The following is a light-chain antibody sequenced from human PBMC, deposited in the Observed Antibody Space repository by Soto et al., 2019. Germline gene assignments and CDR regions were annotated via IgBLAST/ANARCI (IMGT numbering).Light chain of an antibody. Sequence: QSALTQPASVSGSPGQPITISCSGTSSDIGGYNYVSWYQHHPGKAPKLIIYDVINPPSGVSNRFSGSKSANTASLTISGLQAEDEADYFCSSYTTSTTPVVFGGGTKVTVL. J-gene: IGLJ2*01. CDR1: SSDIGGYNY. CDR3: SSYTTSTTPVV. V-gene: IGLV2-14*03. CDR2: DVI.